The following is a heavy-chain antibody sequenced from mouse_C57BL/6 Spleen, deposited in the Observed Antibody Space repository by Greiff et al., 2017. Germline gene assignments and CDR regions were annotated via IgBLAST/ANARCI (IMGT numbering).Heavy chain of an antibody. D-gene: IGHD3-3*01. CDR2: ISSGGSYT. CDR1: GFTFSSYG. J-gene: IGHJ2*01. Sequence: EVKVVESGGDLVKPGGSLKLSCAASGFTFSSYGMSWVRQTPDKRLEWVATISSGGSYTYYPDSVKGRFTISRDNAKNTLYLQMSSLKSEDTAMYYCARRGTHFDYWGQGTTLTVSS. V-gene: IGHV5-6*02. CDR3: ARRGTHFDY.